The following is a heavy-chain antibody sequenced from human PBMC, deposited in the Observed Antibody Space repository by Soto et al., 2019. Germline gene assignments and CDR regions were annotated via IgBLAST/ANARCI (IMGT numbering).Heavy chain of an antibody. CDR2: MSYDGTHE. CDR1: GFSFRDFG. V-gene: IGHV3-30*18. Sequence: QVQLVESGGGVVRPGRSLRLSCAASGFSFRDFGMHWVRQAPDKGLEWVAMMSYDGTHEYYADSVKGRVTISRDNSKDMLFLQLNRLRPDDTAVFYWVKAARSQYGDYVESWGQGDLLIVSS. CDR3: VKAARSQYGDYVES. J-gene: IGHJ1*01. D-gene: IGHD4-17*01.